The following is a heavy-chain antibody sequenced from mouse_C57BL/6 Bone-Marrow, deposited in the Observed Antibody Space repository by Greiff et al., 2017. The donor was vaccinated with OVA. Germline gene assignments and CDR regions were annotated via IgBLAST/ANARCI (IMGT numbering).Heavy chain of an antibody. CDR1: GYTFTSYW. D-gene: IGHD1-1*01. CDR2: IYPGNSDT. J-gene: IGHJ3*01. V-gene: IGHV1-5*01. CDR3: TRSEGTTVPFAY. Sequence: EVQVVESGTVLARPGASVKMSCKTSGYTFTSYWMHWVKQRPGQGLEWIGAIYPGNSDTSYNQKFKGKAKLTAVTSASTAYMELSSLTNEDSAVYYCTRSEGTTVPFAYWGQGTLVTVSA.